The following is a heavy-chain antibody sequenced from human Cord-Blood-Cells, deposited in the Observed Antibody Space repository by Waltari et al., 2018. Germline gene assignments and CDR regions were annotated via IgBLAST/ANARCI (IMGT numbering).Heavy chain of an antibody. CDR2: IIPIVGTA. CDR3: AREENYDYVWGSSYFDY. Sequence: QVQLVQSGAEVKKPGSSVKVSCKASGGTFSSYAISWVRQAPGQGLEWMGGIIPIVGTANDAQKVQGRVTITADESTSTAYMGLSSLRSEDTAVYYCAREENYDYVWGSSYFDYWGQGTLVTVSS. D-gene: IGHD3-16*01. CDR1: GGTFSSYA. V-gene: IGHV1-69*12. J-gene: IGHJ4*02.